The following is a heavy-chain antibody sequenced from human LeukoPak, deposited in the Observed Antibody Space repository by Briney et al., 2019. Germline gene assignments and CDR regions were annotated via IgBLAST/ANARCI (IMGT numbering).Heavy chain of an antibody. CDR1: GGSISSSSYY. CDR3: ARDRVVLGLDY. V-gene: IGHV4-39*07. D-gene: IGHD2-2*01. CDR2: IYYSGST. J-gene: IGHJ4*02. Sequence: SETLSLTCTVSGGSISSSSYYWGWIRQPPGKGLEWIGSIYYSGSTYYNPSLKSRVTISVDTSKNQFSLKLGSVTAADTAVYYCARDRVVLGLDYWGQGTLVTVSS.